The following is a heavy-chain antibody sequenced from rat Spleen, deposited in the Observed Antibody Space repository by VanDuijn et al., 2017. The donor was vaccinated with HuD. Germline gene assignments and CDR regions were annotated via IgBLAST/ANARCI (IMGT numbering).Heavy chain of an antibody. Sequence: VQLKESGPGLVKPSQSLSLTCSVTVYSITSSSRWSWIRKFPGSKLEWMGYINGAGSTTYNPSLKSRISITRDTSKNQFFLQVNSVTSEDTATYYCARRRNYNYDYFDYWGQGVMVTVSS. D-gene: IGHD1-5*01. CDR3: ARRRNYNYDYFDY. J-gene: IGHJ2*01. CDR1: VYSITSSSR. V-gene: IGHV3-3*01. CDR2: INGAGST.